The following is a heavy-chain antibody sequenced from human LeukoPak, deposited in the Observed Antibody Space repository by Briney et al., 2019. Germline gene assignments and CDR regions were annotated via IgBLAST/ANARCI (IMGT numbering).Heavy chain of an antibody. V-gene: IGHV3-30-3*01. D-gene: IGHD6-13*01. Sequence: GKSLRLSCAASGFTFSGYPIHWVRQAPGKGLEWVAVISYDGSNEYYADSVKGRFTISRDNSKNTLYMEVNSLRAEDTAVYSCARGPSKGYSSSWYLGHWGQGTLVTVSS. CDR1: GFTFSGYP. CDR2: ISYDGSNE. CDR3: ARGPSKGYSSSWYLGH. J-gene: IGHJ4*02.